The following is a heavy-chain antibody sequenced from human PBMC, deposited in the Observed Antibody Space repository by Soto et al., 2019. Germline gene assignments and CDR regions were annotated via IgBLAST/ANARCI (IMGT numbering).Heavy chain of an antibody. Sequence: GGSLRLSCAASGFTVSSNYMSWVRQAPGKGLEWVSVIYSGGSTYYADSVKGRFTISRDNSKNTLYLQMNSLRAEGTAVYYCAREGYCSGGSCFNDYYYYMDVWGKGTTVTVSS. V-gene: IGHV3-66*01. CDR2: IYSGGST. D-gene: IGHD2-15*01. CDR3: AREGYCSGGSCFNDYYYYMDV. CDR1: GFTVSSNY. J-gene: IGHJ6*03.